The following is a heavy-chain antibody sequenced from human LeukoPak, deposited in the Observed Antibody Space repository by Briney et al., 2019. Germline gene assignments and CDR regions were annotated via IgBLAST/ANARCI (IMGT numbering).Heavy chain of an antibody. V-gene: IGHV4-34*01. J-gene: IGHJ4*02. D-gene: IGHD3-10*01. Sequence: SETLSLTCAVYGGSFSGYYWSWIRQPPGKGLEWIGEIYHSGSTNYNPSLKSRVTISVDKSKNQFSLKLSSVTAADTAVYYCARRGGDWGQGTLVTVSS. CDR1: GGSFSGYY. CDR2: IYHSGST. CDR3: ARRGGD.